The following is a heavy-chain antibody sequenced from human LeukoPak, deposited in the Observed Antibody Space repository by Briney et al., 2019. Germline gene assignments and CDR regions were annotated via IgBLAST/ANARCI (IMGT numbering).Heavy chain of an antibody. Sequence: SETLSLTCTVSGGSTSSYYWSWLRQPPGKGLEWIGYIYYSGSTNYNPSLKSRVTISVDTSKNQFSLKLSSVTAADTVVYYCARDSSSWTNWFDPWGQGTLVTVSS. V-gene: IGHV4-59*01. J-gene: IGHJ5*02. CDR3: ARDSSSWTNWFDP. CDR1: GGSTSSYY. D-gene: IGHD6-13*01. CDR2: IYYSGST.